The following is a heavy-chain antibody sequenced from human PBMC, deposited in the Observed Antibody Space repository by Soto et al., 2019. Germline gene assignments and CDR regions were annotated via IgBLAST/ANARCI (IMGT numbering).Heavy chain of an antibody. CDR2: IIPVLGTP. D-gene: IGHD1-7*01. CDR3: AAWTGTTSSIDH. Sequence: SVKVSCKASGYTFTSYGISWVRQAPGQGLEWMGGIIPVLGTPNYAQKFQGRLTITADESTSTTYMELNSLTSENTAVYYCAAWTGTTSSIDHWGQGTLVTVSS. V-gene: IGHV1-69*13. J-gene: IGHJ4*02. CDR1: GYTFTSYG.